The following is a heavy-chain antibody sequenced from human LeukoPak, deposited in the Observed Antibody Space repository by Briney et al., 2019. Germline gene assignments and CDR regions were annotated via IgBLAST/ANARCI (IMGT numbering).Heavy chain of an antibody. CDR3: ARDRTGEVGATNDAFDI. Sequence: ASVKVSCKASGYTFTSYGISWVRQAPGQGLEWMGWISAYNGNTNYAQKLQGRVTMTTDTSTSTAYMELRSLRSDDTAVYYCARDRTGEVGATNDAFDIWSQGTMVTVSS. V-gene: IGHV1-18*01. CDR2: ISAYNGNT. CDR1: GYTFTSYG. J-gene: IGHJ3*02. D-gene: IGHD1-26*01.